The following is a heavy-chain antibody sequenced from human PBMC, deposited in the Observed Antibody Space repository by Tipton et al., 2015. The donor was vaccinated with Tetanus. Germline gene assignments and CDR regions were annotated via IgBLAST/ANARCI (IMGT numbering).Heavy chain of an antibody. CDR3: ARYHCTGTTCQHLDH. Sequence: TLSLTCTVSGGSISGYYWSWIRQPPGKGLEWIGYIHYSGDTNYNYNPSLQSRLTISVDTSKNQFSLNLSSVTAADTAVYYCARYHCTGTTCQHLDHWGQGTLVTVSS. J-gene: IGHJ4*01. D-gene: IGHD2-8*02. V-gene: IGHV4-59*01. CDR1: GGSISGYY. CDR2: IHYSGDT.